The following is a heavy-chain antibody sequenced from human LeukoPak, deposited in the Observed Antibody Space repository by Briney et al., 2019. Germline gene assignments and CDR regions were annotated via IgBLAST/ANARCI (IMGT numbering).Heavy chain of an antibody. CDR2: IRYDGTNT. Sequence: GGSLRLSCAASGFSFSDYDMHWVRQAPGKGLEWVTFIRYDGTNTYADSVKGRFTISRDNSKNTLYLQMNSLRAEDTALYYCAKPAKTDYADYWGQGTLVTVSS. CDR1: GFSFSDYD. V-gene: IGHV3-30*02. J-gene: IGHJ4*02. D-gene: IGHD1-14*01. CDR3: AKPAKTDYADY.